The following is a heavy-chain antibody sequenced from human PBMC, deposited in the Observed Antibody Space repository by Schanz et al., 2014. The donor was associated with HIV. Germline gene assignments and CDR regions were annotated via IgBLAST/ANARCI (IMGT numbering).Heavy chain of an antibody. CDR1: GSSVTYFY. Sequence: QVRLQQWGAGLLKSSETLSLTCAVYGSSVTYFYWTWIRQSPGKGLEWIAEVNHSGDTNYNPSLKSRVTISVDTSKTQFSLKLDSVTAADTAVYYCAREPKPDSSGYYPVDYWGQGTLVTVSS. CDR2: VNHSGDT. J-gene: IGHJ4*02. CDR3: AREPKPDSSGYYPVDY. D-gene: IGHD3-22*01. V-gene: IGHV4-34*01.